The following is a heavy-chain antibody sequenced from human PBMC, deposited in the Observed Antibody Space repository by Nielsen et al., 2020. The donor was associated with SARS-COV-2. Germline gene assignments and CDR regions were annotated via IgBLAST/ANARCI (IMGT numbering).Heavy chain of an antibody. J-gene: IGHJ3*02. Sequence: WIRQPPGKGPEWVSYISSSGSTIYYADSVKGRFTISRDNAKNSLYLQMNSLRAEDTAVYYCASYYYGSGSHTLIGAFDIWGQGTMVTVSS. D-gene: IGHD3-10*01. V-gene: IGHV3-11*01. CDR3: ASYYYGSGSHTLIGAFDI. CDR2: ISSSGSTI.